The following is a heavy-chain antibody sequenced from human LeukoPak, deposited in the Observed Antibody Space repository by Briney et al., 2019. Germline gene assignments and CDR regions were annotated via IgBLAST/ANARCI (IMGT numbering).Heavy chain of an antibody. CDR1: GFTFSSYE. CDR3: ARDPPDY. V-gene: IGHV3-48*03. CDR2: ILNSETTT. Sequence: GGSLRLSCAASGFTFSSYEMNWVRQAPGKGLEWVSYILNSETTTYYADSVKGRFTISRDNAKKSLYLQMNSLRAEDTGVYYCARDPPDYWGQGILVTVSS. J-gene: IGHJ4*02.